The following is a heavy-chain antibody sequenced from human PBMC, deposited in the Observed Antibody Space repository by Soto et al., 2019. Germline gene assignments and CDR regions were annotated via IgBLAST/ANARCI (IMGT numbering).Heavy chain of an antibody. V-gene: IGHV5-51*01. CDR2: IYPGDSDT. CDR3: ARPNYYYYDMDV. J-gene: IGHJ6*02. CDR1: GYSFSSYL. Sequence: GESLKISCKGSGYSFSSYLIAWVRQMPGKGLEWMGTIYPGDSDTRYSPSFQGQVTISADKSISTAFLQWSSLKASDTAIYYCARPNYYYYDMDVWGQGTTVTVSS.